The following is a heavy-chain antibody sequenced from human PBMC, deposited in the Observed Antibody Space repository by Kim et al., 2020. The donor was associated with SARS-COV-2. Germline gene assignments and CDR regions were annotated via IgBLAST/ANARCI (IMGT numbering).Heavy chain of an antibody. Sequence: GGSLRLSCAASGFTLSGSTVHWVRQAPGKGLEWVGRIRSKANSYATAYAASVRNSITIYSADYTHTPQLHMNSLETEATDEYSCARVNPIAGVWYDGFD. J-gene: IGHJ3*02. CDR2: IRSKANSYAT. V-gene: IGHV3-73*01. CDR1: GFTLSGST. D-gene: IGHD6-19*01. CDR3: ARVNPIAGVWYDGFD.